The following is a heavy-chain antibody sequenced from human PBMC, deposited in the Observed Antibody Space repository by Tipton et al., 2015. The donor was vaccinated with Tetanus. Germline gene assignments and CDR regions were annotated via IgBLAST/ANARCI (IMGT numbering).Heavy chain of an antibody. V-gene: IGHV3-33*01. J-gene: IGHJ4*02. CDR1: GFIFSSYG. CDR3: AREADCSGGSCFSGAFDN. Sequence: SLRLSCAASGFIFSSYGIHWVRQAPGKGLEWVAVSWYDGTDKYYADSVKGRFTISRDNSKNTLYLQMNSLRAEDTAVYYRAREADCSGGSCFSGAFDNWGQGTQVTVSS. D-gene: IGHD2-15*01. CDR2: SWYDGTDK.